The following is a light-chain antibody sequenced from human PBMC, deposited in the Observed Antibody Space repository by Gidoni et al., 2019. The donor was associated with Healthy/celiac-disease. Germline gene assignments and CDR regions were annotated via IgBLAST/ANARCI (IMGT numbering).Light chain of an antibody. CDR3: MQALQTSWT. J-gene: IGKJ1*01. Sequence: DIVITQSPLSLPVTPGEPASISCRSSQSLLHSNGYNYLDWYLQKPGQSPQLLIYLGSNRAHGVPDRFSGSGSGTDFTLKISRVEAEDVGVYYCMQALQTSWTFGQGTKVEIK. CDR1: QSLLHSNGYNY. V-gene: IGKV2-28*01. CDR2: LGS.